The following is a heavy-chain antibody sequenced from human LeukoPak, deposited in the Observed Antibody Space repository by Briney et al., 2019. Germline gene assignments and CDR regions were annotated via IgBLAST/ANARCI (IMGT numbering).Heavy chain of an antibody. V-gene: IGHV3-23*01. D-gene: IGHD2-8*01. CDR2: ISGSGGST. Sequence: PGGSLTLSCAASGFTFSSYSMSWVRPAPGKGLEWVSAISGSGGSTYYADSVKGRFTISRYNAKNSLLLQMDSLRAEDTAVYDCASDTLMVYAIRRYYFDYWGQGTLVTVSS. CDR1: GFTFSSYS. J-gene: IGHJ4*02. CDR3: ASDTLMVYAIRRYYFDY.